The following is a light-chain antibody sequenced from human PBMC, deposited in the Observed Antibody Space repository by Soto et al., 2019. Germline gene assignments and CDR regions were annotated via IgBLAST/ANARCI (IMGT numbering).Light chain of an antibody. CDR2: DAS. Sequence: ALHLTQSPSFLSASVGDRVTISCRASQGISTLFAWYQQKPGKAPKLLIYDASTLESGVPSRFSGSGSGADFTLTISSLQPEDFATYYCQQFYDYPLTFGGGTKVEIK. CDR3: QQFYDYPLT. V-gene: IGKV1D-13*01. CDR1: QGISTL. J-gene: IGKJ4*01.